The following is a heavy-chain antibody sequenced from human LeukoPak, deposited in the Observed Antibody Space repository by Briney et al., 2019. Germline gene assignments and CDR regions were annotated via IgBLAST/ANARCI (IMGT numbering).Heavy chain of an antibody. V-gene: IGHV3-30*01. CDR1: GFTFSSYA. Sequence: GRSLRLSCAASGFTFSSYAMHWVRQAPGKGLEWVAVISYDGSNKYYADSVKGRFTISRDDSKNTLYLQMNSLRAEDTAVYYCASAPSGGCSSTSCYSYYYMDVWGKGTTVTVSS. J-gene: IGHJ6*03. D-gene: IGHD2-2*02. CDR2: ISYDGSNK. CDR3: ASAPSGGCSSTSCYSYYYMDV.